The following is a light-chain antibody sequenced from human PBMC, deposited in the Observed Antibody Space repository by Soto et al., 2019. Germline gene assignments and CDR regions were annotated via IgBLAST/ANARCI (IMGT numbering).Light chain of an antibody. CDR1: HSLLYRNGYNY. Sequence: DIVMTQSPLSLRVTPGEPASISCRSSHSLLYRNGYNYLDCYLQKTGQSPQIIIYLGSNRTSGVPDRLSGIGSRTDLTLKISRVEAEDVGVYYCMQRREFPITFGQGTRLEI. V-gene: IGKV2-28*01. CDR3: MQRREFPIT. CDR2: LGS. J-gene: IGKJ5*01.